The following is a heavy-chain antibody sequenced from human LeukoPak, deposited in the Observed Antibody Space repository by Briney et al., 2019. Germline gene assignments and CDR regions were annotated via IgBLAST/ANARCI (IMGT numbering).Heavy chain of an antibody. J-gene: IGHJ4*02. CDR1: GVTFRSYA. D-gene: IGHD4-17*01. CDR2: ISLDGSNK. V-gene: IGHV3-30*04. CDR3: ARGYKSYGYYIRTRIHYFDY. Sequence: GGSLRLSCAASGVTFRSYAMHWVRQAPGKGLEWVAAISLDGSNKYYADSVKGRFTISTDNSKNTRYMQKNSLRADDTAVYYCARGYKSYGYYIRTRIHYFDYWGQGTLVTVSS.